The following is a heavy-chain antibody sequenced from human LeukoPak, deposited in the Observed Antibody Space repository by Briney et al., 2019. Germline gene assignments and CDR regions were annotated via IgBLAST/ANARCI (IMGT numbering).Heavy chain of an antibody. CDR1: GYTFTSYD. V-gene: IGHV1-8*01. D-gene: IGHD6-19*01. CDR2: MNPNSGNT. J-gene: IGHJ4*02. CDR3: ASAAVAGTETAY. Sequence: ASVKVSCKASGYTFTSYDINWVRQATGQGLEWMGWMNPNSGNTGYAQKFQGRVTMTRNTSISTAYMELSSLRSGDTAVYYCASAAVAGTETAYWGQGTLVTVSS.